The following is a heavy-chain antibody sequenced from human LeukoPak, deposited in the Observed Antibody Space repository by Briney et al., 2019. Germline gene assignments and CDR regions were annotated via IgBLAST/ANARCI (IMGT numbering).Heavy chain of an antibody. D-gene: IGHD3-10*01. CDR3: AKVLIWTYGSGNYYKGAFDI. V-gene: IGHV3-23*01. J-gene: IGHJ3*02. CDR2: IGDSGGRI. Sequence: GGSLRLSCAASGFTFNSCAMTWVRQAPGKGPEWVSVIGDSGGRIYYADSVKGRFTISRDNSKNTLYLHMNSLRAEDTAVYYCAKVLIWTYGSGNYYKGAFDIWGQGTMVTVFS. CDR1: GFTFNSCA.